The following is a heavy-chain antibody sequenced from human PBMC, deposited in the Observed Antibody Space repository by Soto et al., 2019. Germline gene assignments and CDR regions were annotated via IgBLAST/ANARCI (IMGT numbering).Heavy chain of an antibody. CDR3: ARGYGRNFDY. CDR2: IYHSGRT. CDR1: GGSISSGGYS. V-gene: IGHV4-30-2*01. Sequence: SETLSLTCAVSGGSISSGGYSWSWIRQPPGKGLEWIGYIYHSGRTYYNPSLKSRVTISVDTSKNQFSLKLRSVTAADTAVYYCARGYGRNFDYWGQGTLVTVSS. D-gene: IGHD5-18*01. J-gene: IGHJ4*02.